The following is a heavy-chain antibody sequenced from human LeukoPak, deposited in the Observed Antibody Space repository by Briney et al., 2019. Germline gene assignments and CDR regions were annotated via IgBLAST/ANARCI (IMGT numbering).Heavy chain of an antibody. CDR2: ISSSSSTV. V-gene: IGHV3-48*01. Sequence: GGFLRLSCAASGFTFSIYAMSWARQAPGKGLEWVSYISSSSSTVYYADSVKGRFTISRDNAKNSLYLQMNSLRAEDTAVYYCARERIYGDYEVSFDYWGQGTLVTVSS. CDR3: ARERIYGDYEVSFDY. CDR1: GFTFSIYA. J-gene: IGHJ4*02. D-gene: IGHD4-17*01.